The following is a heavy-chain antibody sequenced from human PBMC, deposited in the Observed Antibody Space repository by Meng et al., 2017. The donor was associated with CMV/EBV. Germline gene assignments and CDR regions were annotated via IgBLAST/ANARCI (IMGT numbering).Heavy chain of an antibody. CDR3: ARARYVLRFLEDY. V-gene: IGHV1-2*02. CDR2: INPNSGGT. J-gene: IGHJ4*02. D-gene: IGHD3-3*01. Sequence: ASVKVSCKASGYTFTAHYFHWVRQAPGQGLEWMGWINPNSGGTNYAQKFQGRVTMTRDTSISTAYMELSRLRSDDTAVYYCARARYVLRFLEDYWGQGTLVTVSS. CDR1: GYTFTAHY.